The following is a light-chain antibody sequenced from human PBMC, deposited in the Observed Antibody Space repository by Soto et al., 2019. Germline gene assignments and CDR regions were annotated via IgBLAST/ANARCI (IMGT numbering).Light chain of an antibody. CDR2: AVS. V-gene: IGKV1-9*01. Sequence: IHFTHSPSSLSASVLYIFTITCRASQGISSYLAWHQQKPGKAPKLMIYAVSTLQSGVPSRFSGSGYGTDFTFTISSLQPEDLANYYCQQINSYPITFGQGTRLEIK. J-gene: IGKJ5*01. CDR1: QGISSY. CDR3: QQINSYPIT.